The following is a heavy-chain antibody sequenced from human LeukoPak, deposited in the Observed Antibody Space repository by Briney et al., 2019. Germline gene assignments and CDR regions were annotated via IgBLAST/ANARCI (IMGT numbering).Heavy chain of an antibody. D-gene: IGHD3-10*01. Sequence: PSETLSLTCTVSGGSISSYYWSWIRQPPGKGLEWIGSIYYSGSTYYNPSLKSRVTISVDTSKNQFSLKLSSVTAADTAVYYCARGSYGSGSQVGPTVDYWGQGTLVTVSS. CDR3: ARGSYGSGSQVGPTVDY. V-gene: IGHV4-59*12. CDR1: GGSISSYY. CDR2: IYYSGST. J-gene: IGHJ4*02.